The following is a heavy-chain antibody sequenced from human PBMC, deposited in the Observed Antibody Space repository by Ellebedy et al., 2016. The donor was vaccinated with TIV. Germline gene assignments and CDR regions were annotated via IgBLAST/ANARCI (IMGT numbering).Heavy chain of an antibody. D-gene: IGHD3-10*01. CDR1: GFTFSTYS. J-gene: IGHJ4*02. Sequence: GESLKISCAASGFTFSTYSMNWVRQAPGKGLEWVSYISSSSSTIYYADSVKGRFTISRDNAKNSLYLQMNSLRAEDTAVYYCAKLWGVPDYWGQGTLVTVSS. CDR3: AKLWGVPDY. CDR2: ISSSSSTI. V-gene: IGHV3-48*01.